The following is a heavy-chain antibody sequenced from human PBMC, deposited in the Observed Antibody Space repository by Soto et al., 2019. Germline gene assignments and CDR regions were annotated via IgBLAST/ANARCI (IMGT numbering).Heavy chain of an antibody. V-gene: IGHV1-8*01. D-gene: IGHD3-3*01. J-gene: IGHJ3*02. CDR2: MNPNSGNT. CDR1: GYTFTSYD. CDR3: ARDHDYDFWSGLDAFDI. Sequence: QVQLVQSGDEVKKPGASVKVSCKASGYTFTSYDINWVRQATGQGLEWMGWMNPNSGNTGYAQKFQGRVTMTRNTSISTAYMELSSLRSEDTAVYYCARDHDYDFWSGLDAFDIWGQGTMVTVSS.